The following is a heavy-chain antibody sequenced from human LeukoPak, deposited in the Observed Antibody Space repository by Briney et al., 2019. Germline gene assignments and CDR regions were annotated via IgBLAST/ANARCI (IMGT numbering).Heavy chain of an antibody. V-gene: IGHV4-59*01. CDR1: GGSISSYY. D-gene: IGHD3-10*01. CDR2: IYYSGST. CDR3: ARDGFRAALEDAFDI. J-gene: IGHJ3*02. Sequence: SETLSLTCTVSGGSISSYYWSWIRQPPGKGLEWIGYIYYSGSTNYNPSLKSRVTISVDTSKNQFSLKLSSVTAADTAVYYCARDGFRAALEDAFDIWGQGTTVTVSS.